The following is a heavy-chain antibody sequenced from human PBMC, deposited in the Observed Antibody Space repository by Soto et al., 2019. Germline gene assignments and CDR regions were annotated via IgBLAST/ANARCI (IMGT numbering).Heavy chain of an antibody. CDR2: IWYDGSNR. J-gene: IGHJ3*02. CDR1: GFTFSDYF. D-gene: IGHD4-17*01. V-gene: IGHV3-33*01. CDR3: ARDDLDTTGHVLDI. Sequence: GGSLRLSCAVSGFTFSDYFMHWVRQAPGKGLEWVAIIWYDGSNRYYADSVKGRFTIFRDGSKNTVYLQMNSLRVEDTAVYYCARDDLDTTGHVLDIWGQGTMVTVSS.